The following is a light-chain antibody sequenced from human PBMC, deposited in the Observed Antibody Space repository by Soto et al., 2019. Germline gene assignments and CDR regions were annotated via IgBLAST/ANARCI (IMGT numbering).Light chain of an antibody. J-gene: IGKJ1*01. CDR2: KAS. Sequence: DIQMTQSPSTLSGSVGDRVTITCRASQTISSWLAWYQQKPGKAPKLLIYKASTLESGVPSRFSGSGSGTEFTLTISILQPDDFATYCCQHYNSYSEAFGQGTKVDIK. CDR3: QHYNSYSEA. V-gene: IGKV1-5*03. CDR1: QTISSW.